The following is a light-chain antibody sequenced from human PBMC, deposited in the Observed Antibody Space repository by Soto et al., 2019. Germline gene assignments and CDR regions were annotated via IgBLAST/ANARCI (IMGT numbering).Light chain of an antibody. CDR2: DND. Sequence: QSALTQPPSVSAAPGQKVTISCSGSSSNIGNNFVSWFQQLPGAAPKVLIYDNDKRPSGIPDRFSGSKSGTSATLDITGLQTGDEADYYCGTWDSSLSVYVFGSGTKVTVL. J-gene: IGLJ1*01. CDR3: GTWDSSLSVYV. V-gene: IGLV1-51*01. CDR1: SSNIGNNF.